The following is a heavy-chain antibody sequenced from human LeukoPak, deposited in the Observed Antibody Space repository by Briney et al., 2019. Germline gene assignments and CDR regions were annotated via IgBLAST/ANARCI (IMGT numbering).Heavy chain of an antibody. V-gene: IGHV4-59*03. CDR1: GASISNYY. Sequence: SETLSLTCTVSGASISNYYWGWVRQPPGKGLEWVGYIYYSGSTNYNPSLKSRVTISLDTSKNQFSLNLTSVTAADTAVYYCAKTASLRYFEYWGQGTLVTVSS. CDR2: IYYSGST. J-gene: IGHJ4*02. D-gene: IGHD3-9*01. CDR3: AKTASLRYFEY.